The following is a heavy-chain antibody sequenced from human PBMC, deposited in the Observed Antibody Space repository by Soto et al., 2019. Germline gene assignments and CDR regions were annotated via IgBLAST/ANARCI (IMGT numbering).Heavy chain of an antibody. CDR2: IGGSTTGT. CDR3: AKDLYGDYGATGED. D-gene: IGHD4-17*01. J-gene: IGHJ4*02. V-gene: IGHV3-23*01. CDR1: GLTFSSYA. Sequence: EVQLLESGGGSVRRGGSLRLSCTASGLTFSSYAMTWVRQAPGKGLEWVSGIGGSTTGTYYADSVRGRFTISRDNSKNTLYLQMNSLRAEDTAVYYCAKDLYGDYGATGEDWGQGTLVTVSS.